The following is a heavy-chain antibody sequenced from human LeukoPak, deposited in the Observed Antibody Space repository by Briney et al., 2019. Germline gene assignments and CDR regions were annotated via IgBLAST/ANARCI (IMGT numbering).Heavy chain of an antibody. CDR1: GGSISSYY. Sequence: SETLSLTCTVSGGSISSYYWSWIRQPPGKGLEWIGYIYYSGSTNYNPSLKSRVTMSVDTSKNQFSLKLSSVTAADTAVYYCARLIAAAGTPFDYWGQGTLVTVSS. D-gene: IGHD6-13*01. J-gene: IGHJ4*02. V-gene: IGHV4-59*08. CDR2: IYYSGST. CDR3: ARLIAAAGTPFDY.